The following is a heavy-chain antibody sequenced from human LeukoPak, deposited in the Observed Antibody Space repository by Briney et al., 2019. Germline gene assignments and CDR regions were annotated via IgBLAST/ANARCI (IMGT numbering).Heavy chain of an antibody. J-gene: IGHJ4*02. CDR3: AKDRTAMVTGYFDY. Sequence: GGSLRLSCAASGFAFNTYSMNWVRQAPGKGLEWVSAISGSGGSTYYADSVKGRFTISRDNSKNTLYLQMNSLRAEDTAVYYCAKDRTAMVTGYFDYWGQGTLVTVSS. CDR2: ISGSGGST. V-gene: IGHV3-23*01. CDR1: GFAFNTYS. D-gene: IGHD5-18*01.